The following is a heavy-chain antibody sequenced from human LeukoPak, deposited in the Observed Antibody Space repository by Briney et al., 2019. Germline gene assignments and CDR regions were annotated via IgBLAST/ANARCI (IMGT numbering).Heavy chain of an antibody. V-gene: IGHV3-30*18. J-gene: IGHJ4*02. Sequence: HSGGSLRLSCAASGFTFSSYGMHWVRQAPGKGLEWVAVISYDGSNKYYADSVKGRFTISRDNSKNTLYLQMNSLRAEDTAVYYCAKDITSANWNDAGFDYWGQGTLVTVSS. CDR3: AKDITSANWNDAGFDY. CDR1: GFTFSSYG. CDR2: ISYDGSNK. D-gene: IGHD1-1*01.